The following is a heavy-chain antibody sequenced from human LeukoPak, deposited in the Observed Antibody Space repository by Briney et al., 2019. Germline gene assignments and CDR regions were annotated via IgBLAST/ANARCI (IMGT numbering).Heavy chain of an antibody. Sequence: SETLSLTCAVYGGSFSGYYWSWIRQPSGKGLEWIGEINHSGSTNYNPSLKSRVTISVDTSKNQFSLKLSSVTAADTAVYYCARRFGSTSYNWFDPWGQGTLVTVSS. D-gene: IGHD2-2*01. CDR1: GGSFSGYY. CDR2: INHSGST. J-gene: IGHJ5*02. CDR3: ARRFGSTSYNWFDP. V-gene: IGHV4-34*01.